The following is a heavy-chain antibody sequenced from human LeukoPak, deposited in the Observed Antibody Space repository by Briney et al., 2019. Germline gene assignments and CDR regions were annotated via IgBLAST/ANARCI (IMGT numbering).Heavy chain of an antibody. D-gene: IGHD3-3*01. Sequence: GASVKVSCKASGYTFTGYYMHWVRQAPGQGLEWMGWINPNSGGTNYAQKFQGRVTMTRDTSISTAYMELSRLRSDDTAVYYCAGKGKILEWSLLEDAFDIWGQGTMVTVSS. CDR2: INPNSGGT. J-gene: IGHJ3*02. CDR3: AGKGKILEWSLLEDAFDI. V-gene: IGHV1-2*02. CDR1: GYTFTGYY.